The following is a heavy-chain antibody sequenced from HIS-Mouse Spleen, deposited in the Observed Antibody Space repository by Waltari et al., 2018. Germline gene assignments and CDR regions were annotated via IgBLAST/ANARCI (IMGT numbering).Heavy chain of an antibody. CDR1: GFTFSSYG. CDR2: IAYDGSNK. V-gene: IGHV3-30*18. J-gene: IGHJ4*02. Sequence: QVQLVESGGGVVQPGRSLRLSCAASGFTFSSYGMHWVRQAPGEGLGGVAGIAYDGSNKYYADSVKGRFTISRDNSKNTLYLQMNSLRAEDTAVYYCAKDKHHAFDYWGQGTLVTVSS. CDR3: AKDKHHAFDY.